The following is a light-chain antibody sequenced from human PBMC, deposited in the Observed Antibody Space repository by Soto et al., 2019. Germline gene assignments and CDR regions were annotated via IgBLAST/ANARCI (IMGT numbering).Light chain of an antibody. CDR3: QQYYSTPRT. J-gene: IGKJ1*01. V-gene: IGKV4-1*01. Sequence: DIVMTQSPDSLAVSLGERATINCKSSQSVLYSSNNKNYLAWYQQKPGQPPKLLIYWASTRESGVPDRFSGSGSGTDFTLTSSSLQAEDVAAYYCQQYYSTPRTFDQGTKVDIK. CDR2: WAS. CDR1: QSVLYSSNNKNY.